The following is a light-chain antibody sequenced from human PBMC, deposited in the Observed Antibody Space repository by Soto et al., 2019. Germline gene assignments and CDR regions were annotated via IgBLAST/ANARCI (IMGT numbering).Light chain of an antibody. Sequence: ESVLTQSPGTLSLSPGDRATLSCRASQSVRSGHLAWYQQKPGQAPRLLIYGASTRATGISARFSGSGSGTEFTLTISSLQSADFAIYYCQQYDNWPLTFGGGTKV. V-gene: IGKV3-15*01. CDR2: GAS. J-gene: IGKJ4*01. CDR1: QSVRSGH. CDR3: QQYDNWPLT.